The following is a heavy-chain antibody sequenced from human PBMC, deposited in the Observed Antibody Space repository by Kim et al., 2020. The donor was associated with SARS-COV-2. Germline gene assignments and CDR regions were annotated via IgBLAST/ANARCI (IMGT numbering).Heavy chain of an antibody. Sequence: SETLSLTCTVSGGSISSYYWSWIRQPPGKGLEWIGYIYYSGSTNYNPSLKSRVTISVDTSKNQFSLKLSSVTAADTAVYYCARETCGGDCYSNWYFDLWGRGTLVTVSS. CDR3: ARETCGGDCYSNWYFDL. J-gene: IGHJ2*01. D-gene: IGHD2-21*02. V-gene: IGHV4-59*13. CDR1: GGSISSYY. CDR2: IYYSGST.